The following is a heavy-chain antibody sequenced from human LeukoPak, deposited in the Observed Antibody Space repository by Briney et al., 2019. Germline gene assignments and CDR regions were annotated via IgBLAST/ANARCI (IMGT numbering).Heavy chain of an antibody. CDR3: ARPSGYELYFDY. V-gene: IGHV3-53*01. Sequence: PGGCLRLSCAASGFTVSSNYMSWVRQAPGKGLEWVSVIYSGGSTYYADSVKGRFTISRDNSKNTLYLQMNSLRAEDTAVYYCARPSGYELYFDYWGQGTLVTVSS. CDR2: IYSGGST. CDR1: GFTVSSNY. D-gene: IGHD5-12*01. J-gene: IGHJ4*02.